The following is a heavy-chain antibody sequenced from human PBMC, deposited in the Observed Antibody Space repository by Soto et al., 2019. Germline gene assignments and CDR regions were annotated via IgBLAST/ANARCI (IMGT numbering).Heavy chain of an antibody. D-gene: IGHD1-26*01. V-gene: IGHV3-23*01. CDR2: ISGSGGST. CDR3: AKGGARSGSYPGTYYYCGMDV. Sequence: EVQLLESGGGLVQPGGSLRLSCAASGFTFSSYAMSWVRQAPGKGLEWVSAISGSGGSTYYADSVKGRFTISRDNSKNTLYLQMNSLRPEDTAVYYCAKGGARSGSYPGTYYYCGMDVWGQGTTVTVSS. J-gene: IGHJ6*02. CDR1: GFTFSSYA.